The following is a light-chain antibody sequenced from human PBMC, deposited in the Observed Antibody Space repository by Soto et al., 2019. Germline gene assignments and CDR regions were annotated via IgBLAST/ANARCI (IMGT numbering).Light chain of an antibody. V-gene: IGKV3-20*01. CDR2: AAS. Sequence: EIVLTQSPATLSLSPGERATLSCRASQSVSSAYLAWYQHKPAQPPTLLIYAASSRVTGIPDRISGSGSGADFTLIISRLEPEDFAVNYCQQYGSSSTWTFGQGNKVEIK. CDR3: QQYGSSSTWT. J-gene: IGKJ1*01. CDR1: QSVSSAY.